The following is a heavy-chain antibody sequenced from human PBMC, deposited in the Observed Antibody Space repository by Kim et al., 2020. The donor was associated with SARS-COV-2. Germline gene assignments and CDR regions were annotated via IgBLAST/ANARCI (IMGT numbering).Heavy chain of an antibody. Sequence: SETLSLTCTVSGGSISSGSYYWSWIRQPAGKGLEWIGRIYTSGSTNYNPSLKSRVTISVDTSKNQFSLKLSSVTAADTAVYYCARAGWVSSGWYESYWGQGTLVTVSS. CDR2: IYTSGST. J-gene: IGHJ4*02. D-gene: IGHD6-19*01. CDR1: GGSISSGSYY. CDR3: ARAGWVSSGWYESY. V-gene: IGHV4-61*02.